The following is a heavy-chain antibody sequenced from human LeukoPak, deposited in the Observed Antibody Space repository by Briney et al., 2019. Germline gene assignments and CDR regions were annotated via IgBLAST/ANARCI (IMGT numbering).Heavy chain of an antibody. Sequence: SETLSLTCTVSGGSISSYYWSWIRQPAGKGLEWIGRIYNSGSTNYNPSLKSRVTISVDTSKNQFSLKLSSVTAADTAVYYCAREGYYDSSGLIWGQGTMVTVSS. V-gene: IGHV4-4*07. CDR3: AREGYYDSSGLI. CDR2: IYNSGST. D-gene: IGHD3-22*01. CDR1: GGSISSYY. J-gene: IGHJ3*02.